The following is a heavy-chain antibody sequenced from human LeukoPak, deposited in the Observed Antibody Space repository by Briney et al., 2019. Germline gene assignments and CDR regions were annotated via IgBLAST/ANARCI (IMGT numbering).Heavy chain of an antibody. CDR2: IIPIFGTA. CDR3: ALSPATDYNWFDP. Sequence: GASVKVSCKASGGTFSSYAISWVRQAPGQGLEWMGGIIPIFGTANYAQKFQGRVTITTDESTSTAYMELSSLRSEDTAVYYCALSPATDYNWFDPWGQGTLVTVSS. J-gene: IGHJ5*02. CDR1: GGTFSSYA. V-gene: IGHV1-69*05. D-gene: IGHD2-15*01.